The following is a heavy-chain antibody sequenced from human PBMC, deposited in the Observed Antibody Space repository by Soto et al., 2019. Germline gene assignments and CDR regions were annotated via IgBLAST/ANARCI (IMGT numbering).Heavy chain of an antibody. Sequence: DVQLLESGGDLVQPGESLRLSCVASGFTFSSYAMNWVRQAPGMGLEWVSTISGSGGGIYYADSVKGRFAISRDNSKNTPFLQMSSLRVEDTAIYYCVKGISYGYAFLDYWGQGTLVTVSS. CDR1: GFTFSSYA. CDR3: VKGISYGYAFLDY. V-gene: IGHV3-23*01. D-gene: IGHD5-18*01. CDR2: ISGSGGGI. J-gene: IGHJ4*02.